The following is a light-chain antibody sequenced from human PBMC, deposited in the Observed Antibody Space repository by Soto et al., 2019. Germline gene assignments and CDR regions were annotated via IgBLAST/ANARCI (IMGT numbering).Light chain of an antibody. CDR3: CSYAGSSTWV. CDR1: TSDVGSYNL. V-gene: IGLV2-23*01. J-gene: IGLJ3*02. CDR2: EGS. Sequence: QSVLTQPASVSGSPGQSITISCIGTTSDVGSYNLVSWYQQHPGKAPRLMIYEGSKRPSGVSTRFSGSKSGNTASLTISGLQAEDEADYYCCSYAGSSTWVFGGGTKLTVL.